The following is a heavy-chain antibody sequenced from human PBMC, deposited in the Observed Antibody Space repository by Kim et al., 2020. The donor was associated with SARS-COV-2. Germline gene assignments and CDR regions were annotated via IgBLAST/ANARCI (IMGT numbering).Heavy chain of an antibody. J-gene: IGHJ4*02. D-gene: IGHD3-9*01. Sequence: SETLSLTCAVYGGSFSGYYWSWIRQPPGKGLEWIGEINHSGSTNYNPSLKSRVTISVDTSKNQFSLKLSSVTAADTAVYYCARLNYDILTGYYTIFDYWGQGTLVTVSS. CDR3: ARLNYDILTGYYTIFDY. CDR1: GGSFSGYY. CDR2: INHSGST. V-gene: IGHV4-34*01.